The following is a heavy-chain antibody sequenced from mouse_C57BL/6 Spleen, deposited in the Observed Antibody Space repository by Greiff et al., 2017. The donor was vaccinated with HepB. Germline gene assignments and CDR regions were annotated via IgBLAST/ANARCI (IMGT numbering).Heavy chain of an antibody. D-gene: IGHD1-1*01. CDR1: GYTFTEYT. J-gene: IGHJ4*01. Sequence: QVHVKQSGAELVKPGASVKLSCKASGYTFTEYTIHWVKQRSGQGLEWIGWFYPGSGSIKYNEKFKDKATLTADKSSSTVYMELSRLTSEDSAVYFCARHEALYYYGSSYAMDYWGQGTSVTVSS. V-gene: IGHV1-62-2*01. CDR2: FYPGSGSI. CDR3: ARHEALYYYGSSYAMDY.